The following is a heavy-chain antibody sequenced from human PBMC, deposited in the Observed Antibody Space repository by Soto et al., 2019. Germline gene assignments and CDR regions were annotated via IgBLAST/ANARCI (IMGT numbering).Heavy chain of an antibody. CDR2: INHSGST. Sequence: SETLSLTCAVYGGSFSGYYWSWIRQPPGKGLEWIGEINHSGSTNYNPSLKSRVTISVDTSKNQFSLKLSSVTAADTAVYYCASLMSYRGYYYYYGMDVWAKGPRSPSP. V-gene: IGHV4-34*01. D-gene: IGHD5-12*01. J-gene: IGHJ6*02. CDR3: ASLMSYRGYYYYYGMDV. CDR1: GGSFSGYY.